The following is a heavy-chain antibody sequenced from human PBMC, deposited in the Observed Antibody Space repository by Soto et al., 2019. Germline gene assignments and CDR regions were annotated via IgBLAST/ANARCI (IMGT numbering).Heavy chain of an antibody. CDR1: GFTFSSYS. CDR2: ISSSSSYI. V-gene: IGHV3-21*01. CDR3: ARDKVVVVPAATFWFDP. Sequence: GGSLGLSCAASGFTFSSYSMNWVRQAPGKGLEWVSSISSSSSYIYYADSVKGRFTISRDNAKNSLYLQMNSLRAEDTAVYYCARDKVVVVPAATFWFDPWGQGTLVTVSS. D-gene: IGHD2-2*01. J-gene: IGHJ5*02.